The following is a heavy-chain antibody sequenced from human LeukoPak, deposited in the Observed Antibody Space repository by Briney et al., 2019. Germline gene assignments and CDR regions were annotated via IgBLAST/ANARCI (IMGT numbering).Heavy chain of an antibody. Sequence: PGGSLRLSCAASGFTFSDYTINWVRQAPGKGLEWVSSISGSSYYIYYADSVRGRFTISRDNAKNSVYLQMNSLRAEDTAVYYCAKDGGYGNFDYWGQGTLVTVSS. CDR1: GFTFSDYT. CDR3: AKDGGYGNFDY. CDR2: ISGSSYYI. V-gene: IGHV3-21*01. D-gene: IGHD3-16*01. J-gene: IGHJ4*02.